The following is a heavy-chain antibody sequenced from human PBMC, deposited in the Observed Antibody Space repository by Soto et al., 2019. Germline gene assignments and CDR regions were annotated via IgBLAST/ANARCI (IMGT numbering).Heavy chain of an antibody. CDR3: GKSQERKLPRDIDF. J-gene: IGHJ4*02. D-gene: IGHD2-15*01. V-gene: IGHV3-23*01. CDR1: GLTFSNYA. CDR2: MSGSSSTT. Sequence: EVRLLESGGGLVKPGGSLRLSCATSGLTFSNYAMSWVRQAPGGGLEWVSSMSGSSSTTYYADSVRGRFTISRNRSKNTLYLPMRSLRAEETARYYCGKSQERKLPRDIDFWDQGTLITVSS.